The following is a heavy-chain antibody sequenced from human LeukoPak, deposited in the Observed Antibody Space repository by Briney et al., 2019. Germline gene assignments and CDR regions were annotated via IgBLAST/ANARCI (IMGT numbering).Heavy chain of an antibody. CDR1: GYTFTGYY. CDR2: INPNSGGT. D-gene: IGHD4-17*01. V-gene: IGHV1-2*04. J-gene: IGHJ4*02. CDR3: ARDHMGDYSMFDY. Sequence: GASVKVSCKASGYTFTGYYMHWVRQAPGQGLEWMGWINPNSGGTNYAQKFQGWVTMTRDTSISTAYMELSRLRSDGTAVYYCARDHMGDYSMFDYWGQGTLVTVSS.